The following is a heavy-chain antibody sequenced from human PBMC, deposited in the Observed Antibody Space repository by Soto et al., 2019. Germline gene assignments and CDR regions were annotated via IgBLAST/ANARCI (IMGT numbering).Heavy chain of an antibody. CDR3: ARGAVVPAATDVDY. CDR2: ISSSSSTI. V-gene: IGHV3-48*02. D-gene: IGHD2-2*01. CDR1: GFTFSSYS. Sequence: GGSLRLSCAASGFTFSSYSMNWVRQAPGKGLEWVSYISSSSSTIYYADSVKGRFTISRDNAKNSLYLQMNSLRDEDTAVYYCARGAVVPAATDVDYWGQGTLVTVSS. J-gene: IGHJ4*02.